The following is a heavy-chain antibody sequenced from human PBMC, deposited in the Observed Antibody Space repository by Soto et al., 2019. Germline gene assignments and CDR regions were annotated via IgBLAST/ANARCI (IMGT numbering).Heavy chain of an antibody. CDR1: GGSFSSYA. V-gene: IGHV1-69*01. D-gene: IGHD3-3*01. Sequence: QVQLVQSGAEVKKPGSSVKVSCKAPGGSFSSYAISWVRQAPGQGLEWRGGIIPMSATRTYAQKFQDRVTITADESSTTFYMELRSLQSEDTAVYYCARPIRDYDVWSDYPSFDYWGQGTLVTVSS. CDR3: ARPIRDYDVWSDYPSFDY. J-gene: IGHJ4*02. CDR2: IIPMSATR.